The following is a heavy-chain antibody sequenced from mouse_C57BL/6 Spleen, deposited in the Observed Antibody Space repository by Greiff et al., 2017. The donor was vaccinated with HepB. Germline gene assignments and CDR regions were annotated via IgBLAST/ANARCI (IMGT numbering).Heavy chain of an antibody. V-gene: IGHV1-82*01. Sequence: VQLQQSGPELVKPGASVKISCKASGYAFSSSWMNWVKQRPGKGLEWIGRIYPGDGDTNYNGKFKGKATLTADKSSSTAYMQLSSPTSEDSAVYFCAREGLYYYGSSYEDAMDYWGQGTSVTVSS. CDR2: IYPGDGDT. CDR3: AREGLYYYGSSYEDAMDY. J-gene: IGHJ4*01. D-gene: IGHD1-1*01. CDR1: GYAFSSSW.